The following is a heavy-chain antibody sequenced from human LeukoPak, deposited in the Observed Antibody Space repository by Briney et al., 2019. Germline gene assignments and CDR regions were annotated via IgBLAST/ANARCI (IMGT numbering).Heavy chain of an antibody. V-gene: IGHV3-7*01. CDR1: GFTFSRYW. J-gene: IGHJ4*02. Sequence: GGSLRLSCAASGFTFSRYWMNWVRQVPGKGLEWVANIKEDGTRLNYVDSVRGRFTISRDNAKGSLYLQMNSLRAEDTAVCYCVCHYSDTSGGYWGQGTLVTVSS. D-gene: IGHD3-22*01. CDR3: VCHYSDTSGGY. CDR2: IKEDGTRL.